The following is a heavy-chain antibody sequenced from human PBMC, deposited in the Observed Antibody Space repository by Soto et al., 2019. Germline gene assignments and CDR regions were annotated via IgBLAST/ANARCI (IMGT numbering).Heavy chain of an antibody. CDR2: IIPIFGTA. V-gene: IGHV1-69*13. J-gene: IGHJ4*02. CDR1: GGTFSSYA. CDR3: ARVGRGQQDIIGSWYYFDY. D-gene: IGHD6-13*01. Sequence: ASVKVSCKASGGTFSSYAISWVRQAPGQGLEWMGGIIPIFGTANYAQKFQGRVTITADESTSTAYMELSSLRSEDTAVYYCARVGRGQQDIIGSWYYFDYWGQGTLVTVSS.